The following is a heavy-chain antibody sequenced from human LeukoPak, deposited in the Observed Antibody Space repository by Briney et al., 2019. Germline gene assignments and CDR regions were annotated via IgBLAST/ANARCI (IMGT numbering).Heavy chain of an antibody. CDR2: INPSGGST. Sequence: VASVKVSCTASGYTFTSYYMHWVRQAPGQGLEWMGIINPSGGSTSYAQKFQGRVTMIRDTSTSTVYMELSSLRSEDTAVYYCARDHPLAPKGFDYWGQGTLVTVSS. CDR1: GYTFTSYY. CDR3: ARDHPLAPKGFDY. J-gene: IGHJ4*02. V-gene: IGHV1-46*01. D-gene: IGHD2-15*01.